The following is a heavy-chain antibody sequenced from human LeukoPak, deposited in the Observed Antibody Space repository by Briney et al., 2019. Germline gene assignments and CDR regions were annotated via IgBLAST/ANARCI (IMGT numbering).Heavy chain of an antibody. CDR2: ITGSDGTT. CDR1: GFTFSNYA. CDR3: ARERAFYYFDY. J-gene: IGHJ4*02. V-gene: IGHV3-23*01. Sequence: GTSLRLSCAASGFTFSNYAMSWVRQAPGKGLEWVSAITGSDGTTYYADSVKGRFTISRDNAKNTLYLQMNSLRAEDTAVYCCARERAFYYFDYWGQGTLVTVSS.